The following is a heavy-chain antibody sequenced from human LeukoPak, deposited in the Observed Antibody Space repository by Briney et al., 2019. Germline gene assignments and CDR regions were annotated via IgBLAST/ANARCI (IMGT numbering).Heavy chain of an antibody. Sequence: GGSLRLSCVASGVTLSNYAMSWARQAPGKGLEWVSGISSSGSGGNTYYADSVKGRFTISRDSSRNTLFLHMNTLRAEDTAVYYCARGRTWFDSWGQGTLVTVSS. J-gene: IGHJ5*01. V-gene: IGHV3-23*01. D-gene: IGHD2-8*01. CDR2: ISSSGSGGNT. CDR3: ARGRTWFDS. CDR1: GVTLSNYA.